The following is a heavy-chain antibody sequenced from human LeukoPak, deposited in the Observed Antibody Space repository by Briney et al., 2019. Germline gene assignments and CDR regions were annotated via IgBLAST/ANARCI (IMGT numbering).Heavy chain of an antibody. J-gene: IGHJ5*02. Sequence: PSETLSLTCAVSGGSISSGDYSWSWIRQPPGKGLEWIGYVSHSGSTYYNPSLKSRVTISVDRSKNQFSLNLSSVTAADTAVYYCARGGYSWYDDWGQGRLVTVSS. CDR1: GGSISSGDYS. CDR2: VSHSGST. CDR3: ARGGYSWYDD. V-gene: IGHV4-30-2*01.